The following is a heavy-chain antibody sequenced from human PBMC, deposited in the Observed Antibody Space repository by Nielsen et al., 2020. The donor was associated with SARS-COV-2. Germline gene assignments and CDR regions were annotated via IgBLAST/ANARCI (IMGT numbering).Heavy chain of an antibody. D-gene: IGHD6-13*01. CDR1: GFTFSTYA. Sequence: GGSLRLSCSASGFTFSTYAMHWVRQAPGKGLEYVSGISTNGGSPYYADSVKGRFTISRDNSKNTLYLQMSSLRAEDTAVYYCVKVASSSWDTIDYWGQGILVSVSS. CDR2: ISTNGGSP. V-gene: IGHV3-64D*06. J-gene: IGHJ4*02. CDR3: VKVASSSWDTIDY.